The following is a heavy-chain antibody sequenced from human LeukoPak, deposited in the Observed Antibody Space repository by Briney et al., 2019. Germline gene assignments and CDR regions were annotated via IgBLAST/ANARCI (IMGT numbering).Heavy chain of an antibody. D-gene: IGHD4-23*01. CDR3: AKAPAVVTSRVSSYFDY. CDR1: GFTFSSYS. J-gene: IGHJ4*02. Sequence: GGSLRLSCAASGFTFSSYSMNWVRQAPGKGLEWVSGINWNGGSTAYADSVKGRFTISRDNAKNSLYLQMTSLRAEDTALYYCAKAPAVVTSRVSSYFDYWGQGTLVTVSS. CDR2: INWNGGST. V-gene: IGHV3-20*04.